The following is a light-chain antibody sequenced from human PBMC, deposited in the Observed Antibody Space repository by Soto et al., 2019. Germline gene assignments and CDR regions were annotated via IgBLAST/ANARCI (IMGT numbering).Light chain of an antibody. Sequence: EIVLTQSPATLSLSPWERATLSCRASQSVSSSYLAWYQQKPGQAPRLLIYGASSRATGIPDRFSGSGSGTDFTLTISRLEPEDFAVYYCQQYGSSPPNTFGQGTRLEIK. V-gene: IGKV3-20*01. CDR1: QSVSSSY. CDR2: GAS. CDR3: QQYGSSPPNT. J-gene: IGKJ5*01.